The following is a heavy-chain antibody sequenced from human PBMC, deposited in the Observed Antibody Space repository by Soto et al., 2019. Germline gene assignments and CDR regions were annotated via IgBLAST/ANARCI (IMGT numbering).Heavy chain of an antibody. D-gene: IGHD3-10*01. CDR3: ARGRTPVDYASGIDGGFDV. Sequence: QVQLVQSGAEVRKPGSSVTVSCKASGGTFTTYTINLVRQAPGQGLEWMGRIIPILGVANYAQRFQGRVTIIADKSTNTAYMELNSLRSEDTAVYYCARGRTPVDYASGIDGGFDVWGQGTLVTVSS. V-gene: IGHV1-69*02. CDR1: GGTFTTYT. J-gene: IGHJ3*01. CDR2: IIPILGVA.